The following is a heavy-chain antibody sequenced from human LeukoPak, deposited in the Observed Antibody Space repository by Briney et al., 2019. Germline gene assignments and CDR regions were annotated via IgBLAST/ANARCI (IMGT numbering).Heavy chain of an antibody. CDR1: VYTFTDYY. D-gene: IGHD6-19*01. CDR3: ARFSTRGWHFDY. J-gene: IGHJ4*02. V-gene: IGHV1-2*02. CDR2: IIPNSGGT. Sequence: GASVNVSRKASVYTFTDYYMYWVRQAPGQGREWMGWIIPNSGGTDYAQRFQGRVTMTRDTSITTAYMELSSLRSDDTAVYYCARFSTRGWHFDYWGQGTLVTVSS.